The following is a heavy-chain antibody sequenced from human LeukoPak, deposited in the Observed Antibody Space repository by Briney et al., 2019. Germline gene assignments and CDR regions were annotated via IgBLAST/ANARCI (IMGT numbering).Heavy chain of an antibody. J-gene: IGHJ4*02. CDR2: INPNSGGT. CDR3: ARDPAAYSGYDRSDY. CDR1: GYTFTGYY. Sequence: ASVKVSCKASGYTFTGYYMHWVRQAPGQGLEWMGWINPNSGGTNYAQKFQGRVTMTRDTSISTAYMELSRLRSDDTAVYYCARDPAAYSGYDRSDYWGQGTLVTVSS. V-gene: IGHV1-2*02. D-gene: IGHD5-12*01.